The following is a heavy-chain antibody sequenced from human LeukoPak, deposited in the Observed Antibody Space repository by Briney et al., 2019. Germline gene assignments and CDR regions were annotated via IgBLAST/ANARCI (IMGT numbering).Heavy chain of an antibody. V-gene: IGHV3-66*01. CDR3: ARDSWVAAAGKRLFDY. Sequence: GGSLRLSCAASGFTVSSNYMSWVRQAPGKGLEWVSVIYSGGSTYYADSVKGRFTISRDNSKNTLYLQMNSLRAEDTAVYYCARDSWVAAAGKRLFDYWGQGTLVTVSS. J-gene: IGHJ4*02. CDR1: GFTVSSNY. CDR2: IYSGGST. D-gene: IGHD6-13*01.